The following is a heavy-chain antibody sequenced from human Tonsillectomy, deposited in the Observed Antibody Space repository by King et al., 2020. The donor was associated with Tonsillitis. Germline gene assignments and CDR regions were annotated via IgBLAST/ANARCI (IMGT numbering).Heavy chain of an antibody. J-gene: IGHJ4*02. CDR3: ARGLYIAVAGTEPLDY. CDR1: GYTFTSYG. V-gene: IGHV1-18*01. CDR2: ISAYNGNT. Sequence: PLVQSGAEVKKPGASVKVSCKASGYTFTSYGISWVRQAPGQGLEWMGWISAYNGNTNYAQKLQVRVTMTTDTSTSTAYMELRSLRSDDTAVYYCARGLYIAVAGTEPLDYWGQGTLVTVSS. D-gene: IGHD6-19*01.